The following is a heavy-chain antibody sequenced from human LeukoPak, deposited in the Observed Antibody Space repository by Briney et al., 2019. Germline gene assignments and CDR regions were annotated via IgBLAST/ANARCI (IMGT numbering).Heavy chain of an antibody. CDR1: GFTFSSYG. Sequence: PGGSLRLSCAASGFTFSSYGMHWVRQAPGKGLEWVAVISYDGSNKYYADSVKGRFTISRDNVNNLLYLQMSRLTVDDAAVYYCAREGFSTVTSDYWGQGTLVTVSS. V-gene: IGHV3-30*03. D-gene: IGHD4-17*01. CDR3: AREGFSTVTSDY. CDR2: ISYDGSNK. J-gene: IGHJ4*02.